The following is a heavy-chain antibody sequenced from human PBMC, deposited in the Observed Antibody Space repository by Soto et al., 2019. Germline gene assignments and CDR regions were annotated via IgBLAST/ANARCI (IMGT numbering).Heavy chain of an antibody. D-gene: IGHD5-12*01. J-gene: IGHJ2*01. V-gene: IGHV1-69*12. Sequence: QVQLVQSGAEVKKPGASVTVSCKASGGTFSSYPISWVRQAPGQGLEWMGGIIPIFGTANYAQKFQGRVTITADESKSTAYMELRSLRSEETAVYYCARGNHRWLQLWYFDLWGRGTLVTVSS. CDR1: GGTFSSYP. CDR3: ARGNHRWLQLWYFDL. CDR2: IIPIFGTA.